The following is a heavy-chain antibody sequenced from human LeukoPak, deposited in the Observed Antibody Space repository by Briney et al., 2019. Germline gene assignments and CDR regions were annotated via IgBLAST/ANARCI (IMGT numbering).Heavy chain of an antibody. CDR2: IYYSGST. Sequence: SETLSLTCTVSGGSISSSSYYWGWIRQPPGKGLEWIGSIYYSGSTYYNPSLKSRVTISVDTSKNQFSLKLSSVTAADTAVYYCARENIVVVPAAIGYYYYMDVWGKGTTVTVSS. D-gene: IGHD2-2*02. CDR3: ARENIVVVPAAIGYYYYMDV. J-gene: IGHJ6*03. V-gene: IGHV4-39*07. CDR1: GGSISSSSYY.